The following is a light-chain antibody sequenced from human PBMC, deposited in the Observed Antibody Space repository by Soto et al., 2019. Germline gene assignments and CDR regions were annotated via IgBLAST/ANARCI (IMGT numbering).Light chain of an antibody. J-gene: IGKJ2*01. CDR1: QSINNN. CDR3: QQYNNRPPDT. CDR2: GAS. Sequence: EIVMTQSPATLSVSPGERATLSCRASQSINNNLAWYQQKPGQAPRLLVYGASTRAAGIPARFSGSGSGTEFSLTISSLQSEDFAVYYCQQYNNRPPDTFGQGTKPEIK. V-gene: IGKV3-15*01.